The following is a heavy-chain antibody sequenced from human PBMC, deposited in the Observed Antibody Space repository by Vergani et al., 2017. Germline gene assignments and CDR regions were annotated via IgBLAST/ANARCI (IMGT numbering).Heavy chain of an antibody. V-gene: IGHV4-61*02. J-gene: IGHJ4*02. D-gene: IGHD2-15*01. CDR1: GGSLNSHNSY. CDR3: ARGSCLCGSCYKPLFDY. Sequence: QVQLQESGPGLVKPSQTLSLTCTVSGGSLNSHNSYWRWIRQPAGKGLEWIGRIHTSGSTNYNPPLKSRVPMSEDTSKNQFSLNLTSVTAAATAVYFCARGSCLCGSCYKPLFDYWGQGILVTVSS. CDR2: IHTSGST.